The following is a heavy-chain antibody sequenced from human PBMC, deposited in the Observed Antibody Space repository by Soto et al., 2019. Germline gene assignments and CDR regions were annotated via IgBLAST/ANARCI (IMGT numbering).Heavy chain of an antibody. J-gene: IGHJ4*02. Sequence: LRLSCAASGFTFSSYGMHWVRQAPGKGLEWVAFIWHDGGNKFYAESVKGRFTISRDNSKNTLYLQMTSLNAEDTAMYYCARDGDVNTGFGKDYWGQGTLVTVSS. CDR2: IWHDGGNK. V-gene: IGHV3-33*01. D-gene: IGHD3-16*01. CDR3: ARDGDVNTGFGKDY. CDR1: GFTFSSYG.